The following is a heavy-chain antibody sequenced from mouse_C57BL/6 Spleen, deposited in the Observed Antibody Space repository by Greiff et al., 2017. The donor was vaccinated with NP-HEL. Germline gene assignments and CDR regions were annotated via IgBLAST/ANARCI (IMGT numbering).Heavy chain of an antibody. V-gene: IGHV1-15*01. CDR1: GYTFTDYE. Sequence: VQLQQSGAELVRPGASVTLSCKASGYTFTDYEMHWVKQTPVHGLEWIGAIDPETGGTAYNQKFKGKAILTADKSSSTAYMELRSLTSEDSAVYYCTRGYGKRFAYWGQGTLVTVSA. CDR2: IDPETGGT. D-gene: IGHD2-1*01. CDR3: TRGYGKRFAY. J-gene: IGHJ3*01.